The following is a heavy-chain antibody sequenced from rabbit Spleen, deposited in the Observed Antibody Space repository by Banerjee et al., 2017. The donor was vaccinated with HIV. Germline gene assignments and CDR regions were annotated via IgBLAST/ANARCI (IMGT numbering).Heavy chain of an antibody. CDR1: GFDFSNYG. Sequence: QEQLKETGGGLVQPGGSLTLSCKASGFDFSNYGVSWVRQAPGKGLEWIGYIEPIFANTNHADWVNGRFPISSHNAQNTLYLQLNSLTAADTATYFCAKSDAGGSWSLDFWGPGTLVTVS. CDR3: AKSDAGGSWSLDF. CDR2: IEPIFANT. D-gene: IGHD8-1*01. V-gene: IGHV1S47*01. J-gene: IGHJ3*01.